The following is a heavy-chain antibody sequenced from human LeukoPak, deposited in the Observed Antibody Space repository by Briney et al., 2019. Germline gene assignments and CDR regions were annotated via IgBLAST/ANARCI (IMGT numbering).Heavy chain of an antibody. CDR3: AKGTYDSRGHFDY. V-gene: IGHV3-23*01. D-gene: IGHD3-22*01. J-gene: IGHJ4*02. Sequence: HVRSLRLSCAASGFTFSGYAMTWVRQSPGQGLEWVSSISGSSTNTYYADSVKGRFTISRDNSKNTLYLQMNSLRAEDTAAYYCAKGTYDSRGHFDYWGQGTLVSVSS. CDR1: GFTFSGYA. CDR2: ISGSSTNT.